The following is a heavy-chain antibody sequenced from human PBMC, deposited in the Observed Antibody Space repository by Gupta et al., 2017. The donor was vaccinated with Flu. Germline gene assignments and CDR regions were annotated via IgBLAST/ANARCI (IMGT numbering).Heavy chain of an antibody. V-gene: IGHV3-30*18. D-gene: IGHD2-2*01. CDR3: AKDGPWTASCPYYCYYMDV. CDR1: GPPFRSIG. CDR2: IASDGSHK. J-gene: IGHJ6*03. Sequence: QMQLVESGGGVGRFGASLSPSFAPSGPPFRSIGMHWVRQAPGKGLEWVADIASDGSHKDYADSVRGRFTISRDNSKNTLSLEMDSLRVEDTAVYYCAKDGPWTASCPYYCYYMDVWGKGTTVTVSS.